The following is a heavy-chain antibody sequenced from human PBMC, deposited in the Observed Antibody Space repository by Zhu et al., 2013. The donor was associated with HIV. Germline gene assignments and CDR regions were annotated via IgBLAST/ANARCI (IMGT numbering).Heavy chain of an antibody. D-gene: IGHD2-21*02. J-gene: IGHJ5*02. CDR3: ARVLRDSSWHNWFDP. CDR1: GYSFSGHY. V-gene: IGHV1-2*02. Sequence: QLVQSGAEVKKPGASVNVSCKASGYSFSGHYMHWVRQAPGQGLEWMGWINPKNGVTGYPQKFQGRVTMTRDTSISTAYMELRSLRSEDTAIYYCARVLRDSSWHNWFDPWGQGALLTVSS. CDR2: INPKNGVT.